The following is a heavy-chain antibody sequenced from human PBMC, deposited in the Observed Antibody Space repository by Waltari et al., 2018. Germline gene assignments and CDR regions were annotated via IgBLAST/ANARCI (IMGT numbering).Heavy chain of an antibody. CDR1: EYTSTSSY. Sequence: VQLVQSGAEVKKPGASVTISCKTSEYTSTSSYIHWVRQAPGQGLEWMGIINPSGGSTIYAQKFQGRVTMTRDTSTSTVYMELSSLRSEDTAVYYCARDTGALWMDVWGQGTTVTVSS. CDR2: INPSGGST. D-gene: IGHD2-21*01. CDR3: ARDTGALWMDV. J-gene: IGHJ6*02. V-gene: IGHV1-46*01.